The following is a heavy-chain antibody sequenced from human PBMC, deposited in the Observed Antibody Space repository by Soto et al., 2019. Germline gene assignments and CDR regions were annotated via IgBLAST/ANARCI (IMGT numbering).Heavy chain of an antibody. CDR1: GGTFSSYA. D-gene: IGHD6-13*01. J-gene: IGHJ3*02. V-gene: IGHV1-69*13. CDR2: IIPIFGTA. Sequence: ASVKVSCKASGGTFSSYAISWVRQAPGQGLEWMGGIIPIFGTANYAQKFQGRVTITADESTSTAYMELSSLRSEDTAVYYCAREAGSIAAAGTGGHDAFDIWGQGTMVTVSS. CDR3: AREAGSIAAAGTGGHDAFDI.